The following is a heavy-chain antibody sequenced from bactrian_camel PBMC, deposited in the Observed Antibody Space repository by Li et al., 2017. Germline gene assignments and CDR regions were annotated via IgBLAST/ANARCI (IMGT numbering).Heavy chain of an antibody. D-gene: IGHD4*01. CDR2: LDTDGTT. Sequence: HVQLVESGGGSVQSGGSLRLSCVASGYTISSDCMAWFRQAPGKEREAVAGLDTDGTTSYRGSVKGRFTISRDNAKGTLYLQMGNLKPEDSAVYYCAADLLYSDYNRPCSGGVGTEYTYWAQGTQVTVS. CDR1: GYTISSDC. CDR3: AADLLYSDYNRPCSGGVGTEYTY. V-gene: IGHV3S1*01. J-gene: IGHJ4*01.